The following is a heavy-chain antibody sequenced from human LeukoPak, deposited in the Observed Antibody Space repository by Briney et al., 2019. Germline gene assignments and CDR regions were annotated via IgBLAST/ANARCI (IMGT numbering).Heavy chain of an antibody. Sequence: GGSLRLSCAASGLTFSSYSMNWGRQGPGKGLGWVSSISSRSNYIYYADSVKGRFTISRDNAKNSLDLQMNSLRAEATAVYYCAREIIAAAVYDAFDIWGQGTMVTVSS. CDR2: ISSRSNYI. J-gene: IGHJ3*02. D-gene: IGHD6-25*01. CDR3: AREIIAAAVYDAFDI. V-gene: IGHV3-21*01. CDR1: GLTFSSYS.